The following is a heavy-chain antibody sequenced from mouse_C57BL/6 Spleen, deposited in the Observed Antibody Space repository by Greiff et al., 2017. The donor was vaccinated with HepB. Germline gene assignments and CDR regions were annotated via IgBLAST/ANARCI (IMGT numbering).Heavy chain of an antibody. V-gene: IGHV1-26*01. D-gene: IGHD1-1*01. CDR3: ARSLYGSSYGCAY. Sequence: VQLQESGPELVKPGASVKISCKASGYTFTDYYMNWVKQSHGKSLEWIGDINPNNGGTSYNQKFKGKATLTVDKSSSTAYMELRSLTSEDSAVYYCARSLYGSSYGCAYWGQGTLVTVSA. J-gene: IGHJ3*01. CDR2: INPNNGGT. CDR1: GYTFTDYY.